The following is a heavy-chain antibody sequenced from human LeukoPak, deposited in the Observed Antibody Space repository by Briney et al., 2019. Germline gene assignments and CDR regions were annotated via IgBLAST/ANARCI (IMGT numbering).Heavy chain of an antibody. V-gene: IGHV3-21*06. CDR1: GFTFSSYS. Sequence: GGSLRLSCAASGFTFSSYSMNWVRQAPGKGLEWVSSISSSSSYIYYADSVKGRFTSSRDDAKNSLYLQMNNVRADDTAVYYCARGLGSGSRESDAYDIWGQGTMVIVSS. CDR3: ARGLGSGSRESDAYDI. CDR2: ISSSSSYI. J-gene: IGHJ3*02. D-gene: IGHD3-22*01.